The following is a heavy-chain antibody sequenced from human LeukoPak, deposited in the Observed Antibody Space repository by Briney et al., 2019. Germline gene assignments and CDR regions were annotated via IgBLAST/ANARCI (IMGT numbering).Heavy chain of an antibody. V-gene: IGHV3-30*18. J-gene: IGHJ6*03. Sequence: PGGSLRLSCAASGFTFSSYSMHWVRQAPGKGLEWVAVISYDGSNKYYADSVKGRFTISRDNSKNTLYLQMNSLRAEDTAVYYCAKDQSGAAGRLYYYYYYMDVWGKGTTVTVSS. D-gene: IGHD6-13*01. CDR1: GFTFSSYS. CDR3: AKDQSGAAGRLYYYYYYMDV. CDR2: ISYDGSNK.